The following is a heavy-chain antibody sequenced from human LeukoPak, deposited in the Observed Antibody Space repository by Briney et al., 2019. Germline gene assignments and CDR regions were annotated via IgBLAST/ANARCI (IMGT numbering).Heavy chain of an antibody. CDR2: MNPNSGNT. D-gene: IGHD7-27*01. Sequence: GASVKVSCKASGYTFTSYDINWVRQATGQGLEWMGWMNPNSGNTGYAQKFQGRVTMTRNTSISTAYMELSSLRSDDTAVYYCARDKFRPGDYNWGYYYYYMDVWGKGTTVTVSS. V-gene: IGHV1-8*01. CDR3: ARDKFRPGDYNWGYYYYYMDV. J-gene: IGHJ6*03. CDR1: GYTFTSYD.